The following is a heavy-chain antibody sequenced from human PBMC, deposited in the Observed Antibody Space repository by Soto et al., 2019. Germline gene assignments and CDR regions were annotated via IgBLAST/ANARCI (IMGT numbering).Heavy chain of an antibody. V-gene: IGHV4-31*03. CDR3: XXXXFXATASAYFDY. Sequence: QVQLQESGPGLVKPSQTLSLTCSVSGRSVNSAGYYWTWIRQHPGQGLEWIGYIYYSGTTYYSPSLKSRVTISIDTSDNQFSLKXNSVTAADTAXXXXXXXXFXATASAYFDYWGQGALVTVSS. CDR2: IYYSGTT. CDR1: GRSVNSAGYY. J-gene: IGHJ4*02. D-gene: IGHD6-13*01.